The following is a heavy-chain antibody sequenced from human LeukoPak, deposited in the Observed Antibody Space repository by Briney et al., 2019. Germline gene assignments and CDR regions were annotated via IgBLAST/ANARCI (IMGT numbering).Heavy chain of an antibody. CDR2: IWYDGSNK. D-gene: IGHD1-26*01. Sequence: GGSLRLSCAASGFTFSSYGMHWIRQAPGKGLEWVAVIWYDGSNKYYADSVKGRFTISRDNSKNTLYLQMNSLRAEDTGVYYCARDGGVGGSYFEGAFDIWGQGTMVTVSS. V-gene: IGHV3-33*01. CDR3: ARDGGVGGSYFEGAFDI. CDR1: GFTFSSYG. J-gene: IGHJ3*02.